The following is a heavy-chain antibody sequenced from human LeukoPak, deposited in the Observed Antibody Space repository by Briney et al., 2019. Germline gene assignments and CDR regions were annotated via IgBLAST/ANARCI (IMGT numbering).Heavy chain of an antibody. Sequence: GGSLRLSCAASGFTFSTYCMTWLRQAPGKGLEWVANIKPDGDEKYYVDSVKGRFTISRDNSKNTLNLQMNSLRAEDTAVYYCAKDRHYYDYVWGSHGFDYWGQGTLVTVSS. J-gene: IGHJ4*02. CDR1: GFTFSTYC. CDR2: IKPDGDEK. CDR3: AKDRHYYDYVWGSHGFDY. D-gene: IGHD3-16*01. V-gene: IGHV3-7*01.